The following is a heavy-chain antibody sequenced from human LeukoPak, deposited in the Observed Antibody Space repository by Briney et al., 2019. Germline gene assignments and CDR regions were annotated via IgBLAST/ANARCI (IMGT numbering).Heavy chain of an antibody. J-gene: IGHJ4*02. CDR3: ARLSVIAADGTHYFDY. D-gene: IGHD6-13*01. V-gene: IGHV5-51*01. CDR2: IYPGDSDS. Sequence: GESLKISCKGSGYSFTNYWIGWVRQMPGEGLEWMGIIYPGDSDSRNSPSFQAQVSISADKSINTAYLQWSSLKASDTAMYYCARLSVIAADGTHYFDYWGQGTRVTVSS. CDR1: GYSFTNYW.